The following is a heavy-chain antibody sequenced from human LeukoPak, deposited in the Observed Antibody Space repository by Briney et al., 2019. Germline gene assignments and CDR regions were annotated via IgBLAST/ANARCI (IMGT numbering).Heavy chain of an antibody. CDR1: GFTFSSYG. CDR2: IWYDGSNK. D-gene: IGHD6-13*01. CDR3: ARDSSSSWYWGDY. V-gene: IGHV3-33*01. Sequence: GRSLRLSCAASGFTFSSYGMHWVRQAPGKGLEWVAVIWYDGSNKYYADSVRGRFTISRDNSKNTLYLQMNSLRAEDTAVYYCARDSSSSWYWGDYWGQGTLVAVSS. J-gene: IGHJ4*02.